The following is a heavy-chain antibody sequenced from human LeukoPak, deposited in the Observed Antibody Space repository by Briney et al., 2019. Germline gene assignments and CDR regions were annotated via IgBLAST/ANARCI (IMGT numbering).Heavy chain of an antibody. D-gene: IGHD3-22*01. V-gene: IGHV3-7*01. Sequence: GGSLRLSCAASGFTFSNYWMHWVRQAPGKGLEWVANIKQDGSEKYYVDSVKGRFTIARDNAKNSLYLQMNSLRAEDAAVYYCGRDMDYYDSSDRFDSWGQGTLVTVSS. CDR2: IKQDGSEK. J-gene: IGHJ4*02. CDR3: GRDMDYYDSSDRFDS. CDR1: GFTFSNYW.